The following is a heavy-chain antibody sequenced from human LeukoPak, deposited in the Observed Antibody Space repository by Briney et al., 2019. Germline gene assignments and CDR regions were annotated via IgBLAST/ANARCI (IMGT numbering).Heavy chain of an antibody. D-gene: IGHD1-26*01. J-gene: IGHJ4*02. CDR2: IRYDGSIK. Sequence: PGGSLRLSCAASGFTFSGYGMHWVRQAPGKGLEWVAFIRYDGSIKGHADSVKGRFTVSRDNSKNTLYLQMNSLRAEDTAVYYCARVLGRAVGASPFVYWGQGTLVTVSS. CDR3: ARVLGRAVGASPFVY. CDR1: GFTFSGYG. V-gene: IGHV3-30*02.